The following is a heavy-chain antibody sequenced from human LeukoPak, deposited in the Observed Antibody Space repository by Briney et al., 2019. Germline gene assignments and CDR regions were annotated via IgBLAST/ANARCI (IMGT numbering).Heavy chain of an antibody. CDR2: ISSSSSYI. V-gene: IGHV3-21*01. D-gene: IGHD3-22*01. CDR3: ARGSITMIVVPNRADDAFDI. Sequence: GGSLRLSCTASGFTFSSYSMNWVRQAPGKGLEWVSSISSSSSYIYYADSVKGRFTISRDNAKNTLYLQMNSLRAEDTAVYYCARGSITMIVVPNRADDAFDIWGQGTMVTVSS. J-gene: IGHJ3*02. CDR1: GFTFSSYS.